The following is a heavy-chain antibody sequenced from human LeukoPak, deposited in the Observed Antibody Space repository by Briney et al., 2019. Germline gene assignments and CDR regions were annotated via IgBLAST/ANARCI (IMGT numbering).Heavy chain of an antibody. CDR2: IYYSGST. D-gene: IGHD3-22*01. V-gene: IGHV4-59*01. J-gene: IGHJ3*02. CDR3: ARDMIVVANDAFDI. CDR1: GGSISSYY. Sequence: PSETLSLTCTVSGGSISSYYWSWIRQPPEKGLEWIGYIYYSGSTNYNPSLKSRVTISVDTSKNQFSLKLSSVTAADTAVYYCARDMIVVANDAFDIWGQGTMVTVSS.